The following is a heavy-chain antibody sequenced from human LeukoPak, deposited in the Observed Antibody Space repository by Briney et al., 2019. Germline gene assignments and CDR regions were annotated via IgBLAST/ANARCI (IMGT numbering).Heavy chain of an antibody. CDR3: ASFGVVVAATGFDY. Sequence: GGSLRLSCAASGFTFSSYSMNWVRQAPGKGLEWVSSISSSSSYIYYADSVKGRFTISRDNAKNSLYLQMNSLRAGDTAVYYCASFGVVVAATGFDYWGQGTLVTVSS. CDR1: GFTFSSYS. J-gene: IGHJ4*02. CDR2: ISSSSSYI. D-gene: IGHD2-15*01. V-gene: IGHV3-21*01.